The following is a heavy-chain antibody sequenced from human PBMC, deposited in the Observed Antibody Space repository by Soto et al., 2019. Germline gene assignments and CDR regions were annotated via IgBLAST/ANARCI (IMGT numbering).Heavy chain of an antibody. CDR3: ASRSPALDY. CDR2: IWYDGSKK. V-gene: IGHV3-33*01. Sequence: QVQLVESGGDVVQPGRSLRLSCAASGFTFSSYGMHWVRQAPGKGLEWVAVIWYDGSKKYYADFVKGRFTISRDNSKNTLYLQMNSLRAEDTAVYYCASRSPALDYWGHGTLVTVSA. J-gene: IGHJ4*01. CDR1: GFTFSSYG. D-gene: IGHD2-2*01.